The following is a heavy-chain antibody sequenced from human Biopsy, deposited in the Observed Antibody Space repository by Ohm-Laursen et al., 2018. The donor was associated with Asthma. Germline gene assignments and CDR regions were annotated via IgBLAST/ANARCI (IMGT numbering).Heavy chain of an antibody. Sequence: SLRLSCAASGLTFRSYAMHWVRQAPGKGLEWVAVGGSYYDGGLKYYADSVNGRFTVSRDDSKNTLYLQMNSLRAEDTAVYYCAREGVNYYDSSGYLEYWGQGTLVTVSS. CDR3: AREGVNYYDSSGYLEY. CDR2: GGSYYDGGLK. CDR1: GLTFRSYA. V-gene: IGHV3-30-3*01. D-gene: IGHD3-22*01. J-gene: IGHJ4*02.